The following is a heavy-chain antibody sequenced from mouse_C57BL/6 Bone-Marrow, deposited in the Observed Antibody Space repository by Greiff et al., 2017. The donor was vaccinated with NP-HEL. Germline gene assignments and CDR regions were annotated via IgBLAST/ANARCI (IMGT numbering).Heavy chain of an antibody. D-gene: IGHD1-1*01. V-gene: IGHV1-85*01. CDR1: GYTFTSYD. CDR3: ANYYGSGSYAMDY. Sequence: QVQLQQSGPELVKLGASVKLSCKASGYTFTSYDINWVKQRPGQGLEWIGWIYPRDGSTKYNEKFKGKATLTVDTSSSTAYMELHSLTSEDSAVYFCANYYGSGSYAMDYWGQGTSVTVSS. J-gene: IGHJ4*01. CDR2: IYPRDGST.